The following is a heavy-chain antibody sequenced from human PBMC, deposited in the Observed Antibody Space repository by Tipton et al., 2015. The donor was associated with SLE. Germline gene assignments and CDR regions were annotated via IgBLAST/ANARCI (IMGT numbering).Heavy chain of an antibody. CDR1: DYSISSGYY. J-gene: IGHJ5*01. D-gene: IGHD1-26*01. CDR3: ARGPSSSETYYTWFDS. CDR2: IYYSGIT. V-gene: IGHV4-38-2*01. Sequence: TLSLTCAVSDYSISSGYYWGWIRQPPGKGLQWIGNIYYSGITHYNPSLKSRVTISVDTSKNQFSLRLTSVTAADTAVYYCARGPSSSETYYTWFDSWGQGTLVTVSS.